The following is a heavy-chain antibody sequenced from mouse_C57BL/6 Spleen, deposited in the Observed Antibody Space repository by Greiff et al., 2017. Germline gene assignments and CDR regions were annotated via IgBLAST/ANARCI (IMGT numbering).Heavy chain of an antibody. J-gene: IGHJ3*01. CDR1: GYTFTSYW. V-gene: IGHV1-64*01. D-gene: IGHD1-1*01. Sequence: QVHVKQSGAELVKPGASVKLSCKASGYTFTSYWMHWVKQRPGQGLEWIGMIHPNSGSTNYNEKFKSKATLTVDKTSSTAYMQLSSLTSADSAVYYCARLGYGIAYWGQGTLVTVSA. CDR2: IHPNSGST. CDR3: ARLGYGIAY.